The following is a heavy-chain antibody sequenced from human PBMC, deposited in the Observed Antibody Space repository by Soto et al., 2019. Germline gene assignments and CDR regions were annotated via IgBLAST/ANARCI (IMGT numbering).Heavy chain of an antibody. J-gene: IGHJ4*02. V-gene: IGHV3-23*01. CDR1: GFTFSSYA. Sequence: EVQLLESAGGLVQPGGSLRLSCAASGFTFSSYAMSWVRQAPGQGLEWVSTFTNYGATYYADSVKGRFTISRDNSKNTLYMQMKSLRAEDTAVYYCAREFAAGSPNYDYWGLGTLVTVSS. CDR3: AREFAAGSPNYDY. CDR2: FTNYGAT. D-gene: IGHD3-10*01.